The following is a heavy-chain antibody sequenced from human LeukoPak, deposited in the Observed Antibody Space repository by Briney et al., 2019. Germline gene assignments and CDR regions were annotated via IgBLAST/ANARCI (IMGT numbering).Heavy chain of an antibody. D-gene: IGHD2-21*02. V-gene: IGHV3-9*01. CDR1: GFNLDNFA. CDR2: ISWSSGNI. CDR3: AKGSRGSCRGAYCYSFDN. Sequence: GGSLRLSCAASGFNLDNFAMHWVRQVPGKGLEWVSGISWSSGNIGYADSVKGRFTISRDNAKNSLYLQMNRLRVEDTAVYYCAKGSRGSCRGAYCYSFDNWGQGAVVTVSS. J-gene: IGHJ4*02.